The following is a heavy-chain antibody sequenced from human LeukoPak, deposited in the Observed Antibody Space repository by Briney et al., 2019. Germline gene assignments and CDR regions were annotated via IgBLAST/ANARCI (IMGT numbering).Heavy chain of an antibody. J-gene: IGHJ6*02. CDR3: ARAQKGSWQSNGMDF. CDR2: IYSGGST. Sequence: GGSLRLSCAASGFTVSSNYMSWVRQAPGKGLEWVSVIYSGGSTYYADSVKGRFTISRDNSNNTLYLQMNSLRAEDTAVYYCARAQKGSWQSNGMDFWGQGTTVTVSS. V-gene: IGHV3-53*01. D-gene: IGHD2-15*01. CDR1: GFTVSSNY.